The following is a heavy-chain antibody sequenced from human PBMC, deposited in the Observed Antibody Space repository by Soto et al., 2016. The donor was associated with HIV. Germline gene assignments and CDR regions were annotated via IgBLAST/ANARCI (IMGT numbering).Heavy chain of an antibody. J-gene: IGHJ3*02. V-gene: IGHV3-23*01. D-gene: IGHD6-19*01. CDR3: AKDRSAVAGILGAFDI. CDR1: GFTFSSYA. Sequence: EVQLLESGGGLVQPGGSLRLSCAASGFTFSSYAMSWVRQAPGKGLEWVSAISGSGGSTYYADSVKGRLTISRDNSKNTLYLQMNSLRAEDTAVYYCAKDRSAVAGILGAFDIWGQGTMVTVSS. CDR2: ISGSGGST.